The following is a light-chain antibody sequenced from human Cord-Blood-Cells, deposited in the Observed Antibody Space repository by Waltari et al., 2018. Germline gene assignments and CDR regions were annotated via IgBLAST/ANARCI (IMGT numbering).Light chain of an antibody. J-gene: IGKJ1*01. CDR1: QSVSSSY. Sequence: EIVLTQSPGTLSLSPGERATLSYRASQSVSSSYLAWYQQKPGQAPRLLIYGASSRATGIPDRFSGSGSGTDFTLTISRLEPEDFAVYYCQQYGSLWTFGQGTKVEIK. V-gene: IGKV3-20*01. CDR2: GAS. CDR3: QQYGSLWT.